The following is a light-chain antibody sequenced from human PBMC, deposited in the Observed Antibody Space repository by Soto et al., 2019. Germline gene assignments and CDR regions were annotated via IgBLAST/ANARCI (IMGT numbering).Light chain of an antibody. Sequence: SYVLTQPPSVSVSPGQTASVTCSGDNLGDKYTSWYQQKPGQSPALVIYQNTKRPSGIPERFSGSNSGNTATLTISGTQALDEADYYCQAWDTNNFVFGTGTKVTVL. CDR2: QNT. V-gene: IGLV3-1*01. J-gene: IGLJ1*01. CDR3: QAWDTNNFV. CDR1: NLGDKY.